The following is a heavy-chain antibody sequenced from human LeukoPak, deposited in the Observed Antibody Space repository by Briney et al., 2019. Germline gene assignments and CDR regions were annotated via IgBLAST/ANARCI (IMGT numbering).Heavy chain of an antibody. CDR3: ARGSQRWLQYWYFDL. CDR1: GGSISIYY. CDR2: IYYSGNT. Sequence: SETLSLTCTLSGGSISIYYWSWIRQPPGKGLEWIGYIYYSGNTNYNPSLKSRVTISVDTSKNQFSLKLSSVTAADTAVYYCARGSQRWLQYWYFDLWGRGTLVTVSS. D-gene: IGHD5-24*01. V-gene: IGHV4-59*01. J-gene: IGHJ2*01.